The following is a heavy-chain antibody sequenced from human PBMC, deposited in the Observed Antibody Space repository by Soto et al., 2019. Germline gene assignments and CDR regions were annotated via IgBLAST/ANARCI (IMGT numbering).Heavy chain of an antibody. J-gene: IGHJ6*02. CDR1: GGAFNNYA. CDR3: AREMPSTAAAYFYYGLNV. V-gene: IGHV1-69*18. D-gene: IGHD6-13*01. Sequence: QVQLVQSGAEVKRPRSSVKVYCKASGGAFNNYAIYWVRQAPGQGLEWLGTIVPVFPSVYYAPRFQGRLTITADGSTDTVYMMLTSLKSEDTAVYYCAREMPSTAAAYFYYGLNVCGQGTSVTVSS. CDR2: IVPVFPSV.